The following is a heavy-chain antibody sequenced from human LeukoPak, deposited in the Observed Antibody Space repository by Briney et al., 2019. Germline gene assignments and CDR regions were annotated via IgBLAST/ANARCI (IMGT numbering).Heavy chain of an antibody. J-gene: IGHJ6*02. Sequence: ASVTVSCKASGYTFTSYGISWVRQAPGQGLEWMGWISACNGNTNYAQKLQGRVTMTTDTSTSTAYMELRSLRSDDTAVYYCARGRGQQLVRIYYGMDVWGQGTTVTVSS. CDR1: GYTFTSYG. CDR2: ISACNGNT. D-gene: IGHD6-13*01. V-gene: IGHV1-18*01. CDR3: ARGRGQQLVRIYYGMDV.